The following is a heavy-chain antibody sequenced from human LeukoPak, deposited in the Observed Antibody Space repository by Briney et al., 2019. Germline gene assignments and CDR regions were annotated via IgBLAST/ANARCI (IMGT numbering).Heavy chain of an antibody. V-gene: IGHV4-59*01. D-gene: IGHD6-13*01. CDR2: IYYSGST. CDR1: GGSISSSY. CDR3: ARAVSWTDYYYYMDV. Sequence: PSETLSLTCTVSGGSISSSYWSWIRQPPGKGLEWIGYIYYSGSTNYNPSLKSRVTISVDTSKNQFSLKLSSVTAADTAVYYCARAVSWTDYYYYMDVWGKGTTVTVSS. J-gene: IGHJ6*03.